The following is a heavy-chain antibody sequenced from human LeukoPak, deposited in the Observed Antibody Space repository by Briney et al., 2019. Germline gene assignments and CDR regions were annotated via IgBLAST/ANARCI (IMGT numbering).Heavy chain of an antibody. V-gene: IGHV1-8*01. Sequence: GASVKVSCKASGYTFTSYDINWVRQATGQGLEWMGWMNPNSGNTGYAQKFQGRVTMTRNTSISTAYMELSSLRSEDTAVYYYARGGLGRQWLVQGSYDYWGQGTLVTVSS. CDR1: GYTFTSYD. J-gene: IGHJ4*02. D-gene: IGHD6-19*01. CDR2: MNPNSGNT. CDR3: ARGGLGRQWLVQGSYDY.